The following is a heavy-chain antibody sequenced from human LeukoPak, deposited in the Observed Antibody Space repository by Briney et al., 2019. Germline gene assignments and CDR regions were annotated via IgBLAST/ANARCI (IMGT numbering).Heavy chain of an antibody. CDR3: ARDFHEMSTAEGWFDP. Sequence: GASVKVSCKASGYTFTSYGISWVRQAPGQGLEWMGWISAYNGNTNYAQKLQGRVTMTTDTSTSTAYMELRSLRSDDTAVYYCARDFHEMSTAEGWFDPWGQGTLVTVSS. J-gene: IGHJ5*02. CDR2: ISAYNGNT. CDR1: GYTFTSYG. D-gene: IGHD5-24*01. V-gene: IGHV1-18*01.